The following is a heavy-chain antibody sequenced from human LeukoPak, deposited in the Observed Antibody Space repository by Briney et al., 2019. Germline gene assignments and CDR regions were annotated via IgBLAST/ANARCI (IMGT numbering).Heavy chain of an antibody. CDR2: ISSNGGST. J-gene: IGHJ4*02. V-gene: IGHV3-64*01. Sequence: PGGSLRLSCAASGFTFSSYAMHWVRQAPGKGLEYVSSISSNGGSTYYANSVKGRFTISRDNSKNTLYLQMGSLRAEDMAVYYCARDESWLPNSPFDYWGQGTLVTVSS. D-gene: IGHD5-12*01. CDR1: GFTFSSYA. CDR3: ARDESWLPNSPFDY.